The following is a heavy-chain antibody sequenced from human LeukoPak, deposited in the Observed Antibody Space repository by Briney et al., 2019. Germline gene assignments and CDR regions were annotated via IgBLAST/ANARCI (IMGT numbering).Heavy chain of an antibody. J-gene: IGHJ4*02. V-gene: IGHV1-2*02. Sequence: ASVKVSCKASGSTFTGYYMHWVRQAPGQGLEWMGWINPNSGGTNYAQKFQGRVTMTRDTSISTAYMELSRLRSDDTAVYYCAREGTAMVKSHLDYWGQGTLVTVSS. D-gene: IGHD5-18*01. CDR2: INPNSGGT. CDR1: GSTFTGYY. CDR3: AREGTAMVKSHLDY.